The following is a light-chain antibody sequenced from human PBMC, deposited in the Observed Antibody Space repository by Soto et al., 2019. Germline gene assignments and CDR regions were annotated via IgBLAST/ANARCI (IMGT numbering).Light chain of an antibody. CDR2: AAS. CDR3: QQANILPFT. Sequence: DIQMTQSPSSVSASVGDRVTITCRASQAIGVWLAWYQQKPGKAPDLLIYAASHLHSGVPSRFSGSGSGTDFTLTISSLQPEDFATYFCQQANILPFTFGTGTKVDVK. V-gene: IGKV1-12*01. J-gene: IGKJ3*01. CDR1: QAIGVW.